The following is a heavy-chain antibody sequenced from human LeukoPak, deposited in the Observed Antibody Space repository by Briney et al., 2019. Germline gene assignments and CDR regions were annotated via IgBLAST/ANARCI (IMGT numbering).Heavy chain of an antibody. D-gene: IGHD6-19*01. CDR2: IRGSGDRT. CDR1: GFTFSSYA. V-gene: IGHV3-23*01. Sequence: GSLRLSCAASGFTFSSYAMSWVRQAPGKGLEWVSAIRGSGDRTHYADSVKGRFTISRDNSKNTLYLQMNSPRAEDTAVYYCARESRIAVAGSGVNWGQGTLVTVSS. CDR3: ARESRIAVAGSGVN. J-gene: IGHJ4*02.